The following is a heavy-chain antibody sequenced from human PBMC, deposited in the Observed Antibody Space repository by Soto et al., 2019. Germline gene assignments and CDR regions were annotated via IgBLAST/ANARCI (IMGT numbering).Heavy chain of an antibody. Sequence: QVQLVESGGGVVQPGRSLRLSCAASGFTFSSYAMHWVRQAPGKGLEWVAVISYDGSNKYYADSVKGRFTISRDNSKNTLYLQMNSLRAEDTAVYYCAKPPSAIFGVVFPGGDYYFDYWGQGTLVTVSS. CDR3: AKPPSAIFGVVFPGGDYYFDY. V-gene: IGHV3-30-3*02. D-gene: IGHD3-3*01. CDR2: ISYDGSNK. CDR1: GFTFSSYA. J-gene: IGHJ4*02.